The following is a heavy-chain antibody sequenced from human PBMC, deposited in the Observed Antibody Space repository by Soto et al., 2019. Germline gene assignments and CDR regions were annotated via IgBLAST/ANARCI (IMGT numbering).Heavy chain of an antibody. Sequence: QPGWSLGLSCAASGFTFSTYDMHWVRQAPGKGPEWVAFISHDGNNKYYADSVKGRFTISRDNSKNTLSLQMNSLRAEDTAVYYCVKDPYDAGLYWSQGTLVTVSS. CDR1: GFTFSTYD. CDR3: VKDPYDAGLY. D-gene: IGHD3-16*01. CDR2: ISHDGNNK. J-gene: IGHJ4*02. V-gene: IGHV3-30*18.